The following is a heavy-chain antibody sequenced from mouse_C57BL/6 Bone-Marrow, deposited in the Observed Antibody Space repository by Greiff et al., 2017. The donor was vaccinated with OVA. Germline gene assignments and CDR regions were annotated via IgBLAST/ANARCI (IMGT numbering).Heavy chain of an antibody. CDR2: IDPETGGT. CDR1: GYTFTDYE. J-gene: IGHJ4*01. V-gene: IGHV1-15*01. CDR3: TREGDGYPMDY. D-gene: IGHD2-3*01. Sequence: QVQLQQSGAELVRPGASVTLSCKASGYTFTDYEMHWVKQTPVHGLEWIGAIDPETGGTAYNQKFKGKAILTADKSSSTAYMELRSLTSEDSAVYYCTREGDGYPMDYWGQGTSVTVSS.